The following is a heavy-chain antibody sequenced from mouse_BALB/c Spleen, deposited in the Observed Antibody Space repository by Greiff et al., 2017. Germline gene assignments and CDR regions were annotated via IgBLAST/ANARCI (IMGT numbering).Heavy chain of an antibody. Sequence: VQLVESGPELVKPGALVKISCKASGYTFTSYDINWVQQRPGQGLEWIGWIYPGDGSTKYNEKFKGKATLTADKSSSTAYMQLSSLTSENSAVYFCARSRGNSFYWYFDVWGAGTTVTVSS. CDR2: IYPGDGST. V-gene: IGHV1S56*01. D-gene: IGHD2-1*01. CDR3: ARSRGNSFYWYFDV. J-gene: IGHJ1*01. CDR1: GYTFTSYD.